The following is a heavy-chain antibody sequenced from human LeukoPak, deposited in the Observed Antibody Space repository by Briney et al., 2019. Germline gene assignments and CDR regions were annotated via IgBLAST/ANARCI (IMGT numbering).Heavy chain of an antibody. CDR3: ARGPDINYYYYYMDV. J-gene: IGHJ6*03. V-gene: IGHV1-8*03. Sequence: GASVKVSCKASGYTFTSYDINWVRQATGQGLEWMGWMNPNSGNTGYAQKFQGRVTITRNTSISTAYMELSSLRSEDTAVYYCARGPDINYYYYYMDVWGKGTTVTVSS. D-gene: IGHD5-12*01. CDR1: GYTFTSYD. CDR2: MNPNSGNT.